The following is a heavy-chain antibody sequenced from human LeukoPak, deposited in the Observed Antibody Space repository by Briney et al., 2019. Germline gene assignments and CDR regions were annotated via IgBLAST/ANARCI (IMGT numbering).Heavy chain of an antibody. J-gene: IGHJ4*02. Sequence: SLQIXCKGSGYSFTSYWIGWVRQLPGKGLEWMGIIYPGDSDTRYSPSFQGQVTISADKSISTAYLQWSSLKASDTAMYYCARRDRSGWYYFDYWGQGTLVTVSS. V-gene: IGHV5-51*01. D-gene: IGHD6-19*01. CDR1: GYSFTSYW. CDR3: ARRDRSGWYYFDY. CDR2: IYPGDSDT.